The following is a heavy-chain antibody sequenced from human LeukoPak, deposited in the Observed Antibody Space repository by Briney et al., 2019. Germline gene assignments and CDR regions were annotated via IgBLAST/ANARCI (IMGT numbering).Heavy chain of an antibody. V-gene: IGHV4-39*07. CDR1: GGSISTGGYY. Sequence: ASETLSLTCSVSGGSISTGGYYWGWIRQPPGKGLEWIGSIYYSGSTYYNPSLKSRVTISVDTSKNQFSLKLSSVTAADTAVYYCARDKPELLSSTVFDYWGQGTLVTVSS. J-gene: IGHJ4*02. D-gene: IGHD1-14*01. CDR2: IYYSGST. CDR3: ARDKPELLSSTVFDY.